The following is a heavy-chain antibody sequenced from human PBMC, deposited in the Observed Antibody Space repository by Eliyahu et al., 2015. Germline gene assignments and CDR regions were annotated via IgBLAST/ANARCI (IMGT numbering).Heavy chain of an antibody. CDR2: INHSGST. CDR3: ASMLYYYDSSGSGDFDY. D-gene: IGHD3-22*01. J-gene: IGHJ4*02. Sequence: QVQLQQWGAGLLKPSETLSLTCAVYGGSFSXYYWSWIRQPPGKGLEWIGEINHSGSTNYNPSLKSRVTISVDTSKNQFSLKLSSVTAADTAVYYCASMLYYYDSSGSGDFDYWGQGTLVTVSS. CDR1: GGSFSXYY. V-gene: IGHV4-34*01.